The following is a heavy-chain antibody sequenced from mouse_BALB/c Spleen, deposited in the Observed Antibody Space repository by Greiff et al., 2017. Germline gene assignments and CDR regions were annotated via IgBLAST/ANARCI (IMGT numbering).Heavy chain of an antibody. CDR3: ARSGTGHFDY. V-gene: IGHV5-17*02. J-gene: IGHJ2*01. CDR1: GFTFSSFG. Sequence: EVNLVESGGGLVQPGGSRKLSCAASGFTFSSFGMHWVRQAPEKGLEWVAYISSGSSTIYYADTVKGRFTISRDNPKNTLFLQMTSLRSEDTAMYYCARSGTGHFDYWGQGTTLTVSS. CDR2: ISSGSSTI. D-gene: IGHD4-1*01.